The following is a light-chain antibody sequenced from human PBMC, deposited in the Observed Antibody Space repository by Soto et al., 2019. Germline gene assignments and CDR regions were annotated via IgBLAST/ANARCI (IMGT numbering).Light chain of an antibody. CDR2: LGS. J-gene: IGKJ3*01. CDR1: QSLLHSNGYNY. V-gene: IGKV2-28*01. Sequence: DIVMTQSPLSLPVTPGEPASISCRSSQSLLHSNGYNYLDWYLQKPGQSPQLLIYLGSNRASGVPDRVSGSGSGTDFTLKISRVAAEDVGVYYCLQALQPPLTFGPGNKVDI. CDR3: LQALQPPLT.